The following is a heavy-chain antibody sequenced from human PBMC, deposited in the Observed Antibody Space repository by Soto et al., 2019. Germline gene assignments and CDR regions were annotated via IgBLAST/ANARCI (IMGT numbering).Heavy chain of an antibody. Sequence: GASVKVSCKASGYTFTSYGISWVRQAAGQGLEWMGWISAYNGNTNYAQKLQGRVTMTTDTSTSTAYMELRSLRSDDTAVYYCARVGSSDWLLPTHYWGQGTLVTVSS. V-gene: IGHV1-18*01. CDR2: ISAYNGNT. D-gene: IGHD3-9*01. CDR1: GYTFTSYG. J-gene: IGHJ4*02. CDR3: ARVGSSDWLLPTHY.